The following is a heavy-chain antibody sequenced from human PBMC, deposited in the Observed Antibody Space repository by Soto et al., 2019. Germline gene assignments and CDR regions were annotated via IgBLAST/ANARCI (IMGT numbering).Heavy chain of an antibody. CDR1: GFIFENFG. Sequence: PGGSLRLSCAASGFIFENFGMSWVRQAPGKGLDWISSISGSGFKKYYADSVKGRFTISRDNSKSTVYLELNNLSAEETAVYHCAKNQGVELVPLATVDWFDPWGQGSVVTVSS. J-gene: IGHJ5*02. V-gene: IGHV3-23*01. CDR2: ISGSGFKK. CDR3: AKNQGVELVPLATVDWFDP. D-gene: IGHD1-26*01.